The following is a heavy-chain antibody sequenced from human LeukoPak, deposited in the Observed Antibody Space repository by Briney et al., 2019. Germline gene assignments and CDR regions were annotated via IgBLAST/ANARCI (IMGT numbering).Heavy chain of an antibody. CDR3: STSFTPGLDY. CDR1: GFTFSSYW. CDR2: IKSKTHGGTT. D-gene: IGHD3-16*02. Sequence: GGSLRLSCAASGFTFSSYWMTWVRQAPGKGLECVGRIKSKTHGGTTDYAAPVKGRFTISRDDSENTVYLQMNSLKTEDTAIYYCSTSFTPGLDYWGQGILVTVSS. V-gene: IGHV3-15*01. J-gene: IGHJ4*02.